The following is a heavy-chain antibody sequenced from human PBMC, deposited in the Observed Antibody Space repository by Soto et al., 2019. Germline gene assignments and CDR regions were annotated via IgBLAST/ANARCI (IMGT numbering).Heavy chain of an antibody. CDR3: ARGSFPLNLDY. CDR1: GFTFSSYS. J-gene: IGHJ4*02. V-gene: IGHV3-21*01. CDR2: ISSSSSYI. Sequence: GGSLRLSCSASGFTFSSYSMNWVRQAPGKGLEWVSSISSSSSYIYYADSVKGRFTISRDNAKNSLYLQMNSLRAEDTAVYYCARGSFPLNLDYWGQGTLVTVSS.